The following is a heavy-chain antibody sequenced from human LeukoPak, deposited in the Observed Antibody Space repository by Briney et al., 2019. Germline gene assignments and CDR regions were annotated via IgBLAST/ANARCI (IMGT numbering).Heavy chain of an antibody. Sequence: SETLSLTCTVSGGSISSYYWSWIRQPPGKGLEWIGYIYYSGSTNYNPSLKSRVTISVDTSKNQFSLKLSSVTAADTAVYYCARVRSGYAVGFYYYYMDVWGKGTTVTVSS. CDR2: IYYSGST. CDR3: ARVRSGYAVGFYYYYMDV. V-gene: IGHV4-59*08. CDR1: GGSISSYY. J-gene: IGHJ6*03. D-gene: IGHD5-12*01.